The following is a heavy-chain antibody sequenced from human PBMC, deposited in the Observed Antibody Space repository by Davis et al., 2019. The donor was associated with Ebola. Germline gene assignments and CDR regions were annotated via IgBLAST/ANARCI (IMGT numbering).Heavy chain of an antibody. V-gene: IGHV1-2*02. D-gene: IGHD6-19*01. CDR2: INPHSGGT. CDR3: ASGSVWTLYFQH. CDR1: GYTFTGSY. J-gene: IGHJ1*01. Sequence: ASVKVSCKASGYTFTGSYMHWVRQAPGQGLEWMGKINPHSGGTDFAQKFQGRVTMTRDTSVSTAYMELSRLRSDDTAVYYCASGSVWTLYFQHWGQGTLVTVSS.